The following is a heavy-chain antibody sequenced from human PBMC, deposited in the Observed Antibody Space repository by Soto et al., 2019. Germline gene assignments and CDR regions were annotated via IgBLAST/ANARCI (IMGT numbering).Heavy chain of an antibody. J-gene: IGHJ6*02. CDR3: ARAVGIRGVIITDVGYYYYVMDV. D-gene: IGHD3-10*01. Sequence: LSRTGTVSGVSLSSGGYYCSWIRHHPGKGLEWIGYIYYSGSTYYNPSLKSRVTISVDTSKNQFSLKLSSVTAADTAVYYCARAVGIRGVIITDVGYYYYVMDVWGQGTTVTVSS. V-gene: IGHV4-31*03. CDR1: GVSLSSGGYY. CDR2: IYYSGST.